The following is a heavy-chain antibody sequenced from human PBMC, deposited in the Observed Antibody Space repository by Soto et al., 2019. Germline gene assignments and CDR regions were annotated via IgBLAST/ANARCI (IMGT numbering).Heavy chain of an antibody. CDR1: GGSFSGYY. Sequence: PSETLSLTCAVYGGSFSGYYWSWIRQPPGKGLEWIGEINHSGSTNYNPSLKSRVTISVDTSKNQFSLKLSSVTAADTAVYYCARGYCSGGSCRINFDYWGQGTLVTVSS. D-gene: IGHD2-15*01. J-gene: IGHJ4*02. CDR3: ARGYCSGGSCRINFDY. V-gene: IGHV4-34*01. CDR2: INHSGST.